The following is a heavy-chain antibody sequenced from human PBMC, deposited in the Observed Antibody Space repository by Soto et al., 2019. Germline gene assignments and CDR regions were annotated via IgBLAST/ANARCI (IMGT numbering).Heavy chain of an antibody. J-gene: IGHJ3*02. CDR3: TTAPIPYYYDSSGYYYVRVGDDAFDI. D-gene: IGHD3-22*01. V-gene: IGHV3-15*07. Sequence: PGGSLRLSCAASGFTFSNAWMNWVRQAPGKGLEWVGRIKSKTDGGTTDYAAPVKGRFTISRDDSKNTLYLQMNSLKTEDTAVYYCTTAPIPYYYDSSGYYYVRVGDDAFDIWGQGTMVTVSS. CDR1: GFTFSNAW. CDR2: IKSKTDGGTT.